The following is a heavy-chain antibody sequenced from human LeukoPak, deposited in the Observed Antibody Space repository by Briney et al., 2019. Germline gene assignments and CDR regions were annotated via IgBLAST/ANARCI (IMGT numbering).Heavy chain of an antibody. J-gene: IGHJ3*02. CDR3: ARARSSYGYGDAFDI. D-gene: IGHD5-18*01. CDR1: GFTFSSYG. Sequence: PGGSLRLSCAASGFTFSSYGMNWVRQAPGKGLEWVTFIRYDGSTKYYADSVKGRFTISRDNSKNTLYLQMNSLRAEDTAVYYCARARSSYGYGDAFDIWGQGTMVTVSS. V-gene: IGHV3-30*02. CDR2: IRYDGSTK.